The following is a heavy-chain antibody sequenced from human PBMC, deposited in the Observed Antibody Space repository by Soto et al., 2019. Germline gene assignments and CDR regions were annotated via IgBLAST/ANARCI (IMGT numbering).Heavy chain of an antibody. J-gene: IGHJ5*02. CDR1: GYTFTSYA. CDR2: INAGNGNT. V-gene: IGHV1-3*01. Sequence: ASVKVSCKASGYTFTSYAMHWVRQAPGQRLEWMGWINAGNGNTKYSQKFQGRVTITRDTSASTAYMELSSLRSEDTAVYYCARDMGRSGYETNWFDPWGQGTLVTVSS. D-gene: IGHD5-12*01. CDR3: ARDMGRSGYETNWFDP.